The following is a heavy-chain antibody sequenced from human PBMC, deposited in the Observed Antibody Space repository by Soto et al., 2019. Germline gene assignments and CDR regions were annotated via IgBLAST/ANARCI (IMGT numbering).Heavy chain of an antibody. CDR2: INHSGST. CDR3: ARMTTVTSIFDY. V-gene: IGHV4-34*01. CDR1: GGSFSGYY. J-gene: IGHJ4*02. D-gene: IGHD4-17*01. Sequence: QVQLQQWGAGLLKPSETLSLTCAVYGGSFSGYYWSWIRQPPGKGLEWIGEINHSGSTNYNPSLKRRVTISVDTSNNQFSLKLSSVTAADTAVYYCARMTTVTSIFDYWGQGTLVTVSS.